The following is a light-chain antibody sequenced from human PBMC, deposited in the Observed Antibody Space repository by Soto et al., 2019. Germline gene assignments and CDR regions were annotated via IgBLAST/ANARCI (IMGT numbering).Light chain of an antibody. CDR3: CAYAGRYSYV. J-gene: IGLJ1*01. CDR2: DVS. Sequence: QSVLTQPRSVSGSPRQSVTISCTGTSSDVGGYNYVSWYQQNPGKAPKVMIYDVSKRPSGVPDRFSGSKSGNTASLTISGLQAEDEADYYCCAYAGRYSYVFGTGTKLTV. CDR1: SSDVGGYNY. V-gene: IGLV2-11*01.